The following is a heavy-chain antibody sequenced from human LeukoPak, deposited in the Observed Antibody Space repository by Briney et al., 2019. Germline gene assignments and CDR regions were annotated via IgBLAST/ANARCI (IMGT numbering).Heavy chain of an antibody. CDR2: ISGSGDSI. CDR1: GFTFSAYS. CDR3: AKSKESYYYGMDV. J-gene: IGHJ6*02. V-gene: IGHV3-23*01. Sequence: GGSLRLSCATSGFTFSAYSMSWVRQAPGKGLEWVSAISGSGDSIYYADSVKGRFTISRDNSKNTLCLQMNSLRAEDTAVYYCAKSKESYYYGMDVWGQGTTVTVSS.